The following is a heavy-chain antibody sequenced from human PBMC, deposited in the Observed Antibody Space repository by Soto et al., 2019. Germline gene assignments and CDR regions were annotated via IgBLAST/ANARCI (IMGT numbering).Heavy chain of an antibody. Sequence: EVQLLESGGGLVQPGGSLRLSCAASGFTFSSYAMSWVRQAPGKGLEWVSAISGSGGSTYYADSVTGRFTITRDNSTNTLYLQMNSLRAEDTAVYYCAEGGGSYRAAYFDYWGQGTLVTVAS. CDR3: AEGGGSYRAAYFDY. D-gene: IGHD1-26*01. V-gene: IGHV3-23*01. CDR1: GFTFSSYA. CDR2: ISGSGGST. J-gene: IGHJ4*02.